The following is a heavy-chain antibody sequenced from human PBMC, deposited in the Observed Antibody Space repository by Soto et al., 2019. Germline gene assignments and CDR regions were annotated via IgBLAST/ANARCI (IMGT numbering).Heavy chain of an antibody. D-gene: IGHD4-17*01. CDR2: ISSSGSTI. V-gene: IGHV3-11*01. CDR1: GFTFSDYY. J-gene: IGHJ4*02. CDR3: AGSDDSGDYVALTPGVGALG. Sequence: GSLRLSCAASGFTFSDYYMSWIRQAPGKGLEWVSYISSSGSTIYYADSVKGRFTISRDNAKNSLYLQMNSLRAEDTAVYYCAGSDDSGDYVALTPGVGALGWGPGTLVTVYS.